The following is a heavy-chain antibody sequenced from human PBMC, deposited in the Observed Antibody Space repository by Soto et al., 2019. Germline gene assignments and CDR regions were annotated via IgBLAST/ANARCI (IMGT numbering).Heavy chain of an antibody. V-gene: IGHV3-23*01. Sequence: GGSLRLSCAASGFPFTNYAMSWVRQAPGKGLEWVSSISGGGGGTYYADSVKGRFTISRDNSKNTLYLEMNSLRAEDTAVYYCAKERNYYGSGNYGPLFDYWGQGTLVTVSS. CDR2: ISGGGGGT. CDR3: AKERNYYGSGNYGPLFDY. CDR1: GFPFTNYA. J-gene: IGHJ4*02. D-gene: IGHD3-10*01.